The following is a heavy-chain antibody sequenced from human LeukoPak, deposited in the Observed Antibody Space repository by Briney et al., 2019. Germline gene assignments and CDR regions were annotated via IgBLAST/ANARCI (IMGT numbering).Heavy chain of an antibody. CDR1: GGSISSGSYY. V-gene: IGHV4-61*02. CDR2: IYTSGST. J-gene: IGHJ4*02. D-gene: IGHD4-17*01. CDR3: ARKDYGDHRGFDY. Sequence: SETLSLTCTVSGGSISSGSYYWSWIRQPAGKGLEWIGRIYTSGSTNYNPSLKSRVTISVDTPKNQFSLKLSSVTAADTAVYYCARKDYGDHRGFDYWGQGTLVTVSS.